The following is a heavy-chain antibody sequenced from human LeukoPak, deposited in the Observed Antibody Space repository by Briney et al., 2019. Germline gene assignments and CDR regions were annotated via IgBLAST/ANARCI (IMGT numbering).Heavy chain of an antibody. CDR1: GYSFTSYW. CDR3: ARPTREDSSDVRAFDI. J-gene: IGHJ3*02. Sequence: GESLKISCRGSGYSFTSYWIGWVRQMPGKGLEWMGIIYPGDSDTRYSPSFQGQVTISADKSISTAYLQWSSLKASDTAMYYCARPTREDSSDVRAFDIWGQGTMVTVSS. D-gene: IGHD3-22*01. CDR2: IYPGDSDT. V-gene: IGHV5-51*01.